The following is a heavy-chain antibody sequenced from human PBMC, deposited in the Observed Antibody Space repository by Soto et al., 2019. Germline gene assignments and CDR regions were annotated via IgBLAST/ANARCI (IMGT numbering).Heavy chain of an antibody. V-gene: IGHV3-48*01. CDR3: ARSRGVKLDFLYGMDV. J-gene: IGHJ6*02. Sequence: GGALRLSCAASGFTFSGYSMNCVRLAPGKGLECVSYISSSRSTIYYAYSVKGRFTISRDNSKNTLYLQMNSLRTEGTAVYYCARSRGVKLDFLYGMDVWGQGTTVTVSS. CDR2: ISSSRSTI. CDR1: GFTFSGYS. D-gene: IGHD3-9*01.